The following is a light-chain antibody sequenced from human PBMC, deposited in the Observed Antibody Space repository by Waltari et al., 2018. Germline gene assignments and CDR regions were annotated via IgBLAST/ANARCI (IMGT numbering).Light chain of an antibody. CDR2: ANS. Sequence: QSVLTQPPSVSGDPGQRVTISCTGSSSNIGSNYNVHWYLQLPGTVPKLLIYANSNRPAGVPDRFSGSRSGTSASLAITGLQAEDEADYYCLSFDSNLRAYVFGTGTRVTVL. J-gene: IGLJ1*01. CDR1: SSNIGSNYN. V-gene: IGLV1-40*01. CDR3: LSFDSNLRAYV.